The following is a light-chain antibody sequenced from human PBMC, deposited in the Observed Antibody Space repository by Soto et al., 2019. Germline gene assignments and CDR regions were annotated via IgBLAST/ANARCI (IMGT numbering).Light chain of an antibody. Sequence: DIQLTQSPSFLSASVGDRVTITCRASQGISSYLAWYQQKPGKAPKLLIYAASTLQSGVPSRFSGSGSGTEFTLTFSSLQPEDFATYYCHQLNSYPLSFGQGTRLEIK. V-gene: IGKV1-9*01. J-gene: IGKJ5*01. CDR2: AAS. CDR3: HQLNSYPLS. CDR1: QGISSY.